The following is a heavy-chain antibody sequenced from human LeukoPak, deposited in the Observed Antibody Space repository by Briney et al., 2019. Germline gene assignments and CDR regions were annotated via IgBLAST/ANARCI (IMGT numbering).Heavy chain of an antibody. J-gene: IGHJ4*02. CDR1: GGSISSYY. CDR3: ARSPYYDYFDY. V-gene: IGHV4-59*01. Sequence: SETLSLTCTVSGGSISSYYWSWIRQPPGKGLEWIGYIYYSGSTNYNPSLKSRVTISVDTSKNQFSLKRSSVTAADTAVYYCARSPYYDYFDYWGQGTLVTVSS. D-gene: IGHD3-10*01. CDR2: IYYSGST.